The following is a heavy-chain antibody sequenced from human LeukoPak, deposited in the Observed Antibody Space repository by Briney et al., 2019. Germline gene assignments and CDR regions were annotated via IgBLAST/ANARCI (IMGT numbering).Heavy chain of an antibody. Sequence: GESLKLSCKASGYSFTSYWIGWVRQMPGKGLEWMGIIYPGDCDTRYSPSFQGQVTISADKSISTAYLQWSSLKASDTAMYYWATNNGGNYYDSSGYYPRPFDYLGQGTLVTASS. CDR3: ATNNGGNYYDSSGYYPRPFDY. V-gene: IGHV5-51*01. CDR2: IYPGDCDT. D-gene: IGHD3-22*01. J-gene: IGHJ4*02. CDR1: GYSFTSYW.